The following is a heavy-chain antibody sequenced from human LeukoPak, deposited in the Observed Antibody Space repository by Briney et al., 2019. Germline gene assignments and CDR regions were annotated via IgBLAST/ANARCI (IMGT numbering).Heavy chain of an antibody. CDR2: ISGGSSTM. D-gene: IGHD3-9*01. CDR1: GFTFSDYS. CDR3: ARHRGQTGYYWSYYYYMDV. J-gene: IGHJ6*03. V-gene: IGHV3-48*01. Sequence: HSGGSLRLSCAASGFTFSDYSMNWVRQAPGKGLEWVSYISGGSSTMYYADSVKGRFTISRDNAQNSLYLQMNSLRAEDTAVYYCARHRGQTGYYWSYYYYMDVWGIGTTVTVSS.